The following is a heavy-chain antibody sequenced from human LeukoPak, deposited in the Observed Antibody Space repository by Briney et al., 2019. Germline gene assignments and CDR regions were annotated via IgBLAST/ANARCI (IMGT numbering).Heavy chain of an antibody. CDR3: ARDYYDSSGYYYAFDY. D-gene: IGHD3-22*01. CDR1: SDSVISGDYR. J-gene: IGHJ4*02. V-gene: IGHV4-30-4*01. CDR2: TYFTGST. Sequence: SETLSLTCTVSSDSVISGDYRWTWIRQPPGKGLEWIGYTYFTGSTYFNPSLKRRVTISVDTSKNQFSLKLSSVTAADMAVYYCARDYYDSSGYYYAFDYWGQGTLVTVSS.